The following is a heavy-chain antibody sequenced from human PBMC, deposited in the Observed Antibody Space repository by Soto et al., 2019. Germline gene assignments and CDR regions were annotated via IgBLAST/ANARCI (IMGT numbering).Heavy chain of an antibody. J-gene: IGHJ4*02. Sequence: EVQLLESGGGLVQPGGSLRLSCAASGFTFSSYAMSWVRQAPGKGLEWVSAISGSGGSTYYADSVKGRFTISRDNSKNKQYLQMNSLRAQDTAVYYCAKDLVPFPTAPFDYGGKGTLVTVSS. D-gene: IGHD6-6*01. V-gene: IGHV3-23*01. CDR1: GFTFSSYA. CDR2: ISGSGGST. CDR3: AKDLVPFPTAPFDY.